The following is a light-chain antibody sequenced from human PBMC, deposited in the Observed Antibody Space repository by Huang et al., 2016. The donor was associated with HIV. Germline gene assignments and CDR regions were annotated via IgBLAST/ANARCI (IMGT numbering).Light chain of an antibody. J-gene: IGKJ2*01. CDR3: QQSYKAPRT. CDR1: QSINKY. CDR2: GAS. V-gene: IGKV1-39*01. Sequence: DIQMTQSPSSLFASVGDRVIIMCRASQSINKYLNWYQQMPGKDPKLLIYGASTLQRGVSSIFSGSVSGTDFTLTIGSLQPEDAATYYCQQSYKAPRTFGQGTLLEI.